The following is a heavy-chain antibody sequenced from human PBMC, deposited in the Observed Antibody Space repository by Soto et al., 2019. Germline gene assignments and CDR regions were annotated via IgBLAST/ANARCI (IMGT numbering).Heavy chain of an antibody. V-gene: IGHV4-59*01. CDR1: GHSISSYS. CDR2: IHYNGNT. J-gene: IGHJ4*02. CDR3: AREGNLGRWIQPLDS. Sequence: SETLSLTCTVSGHSISSYSWSWIRPPPGKGLEWIGNIHYNGNTKYSPSLKSRVTMSVDTSKNHFSLKLISVTTADTAVYFCAREGNLGRWIQPLDSWGQGTLVTVSS. D-gene: IGHD2-2*03.